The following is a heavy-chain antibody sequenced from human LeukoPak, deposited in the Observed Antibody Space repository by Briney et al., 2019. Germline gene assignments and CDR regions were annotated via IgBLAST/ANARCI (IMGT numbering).Heavy chain of an antibody. J-gene: IGHJ3*02. Sequence: SETLSLTCAVSGGSISSSNWWSWVRQPPGKGLEWIGEIYHSGSTNYNPSLKSRVTISVDKSKNQFSLKLSSVTAADTAVYYCARWADSSSWPRAVAGFDEEGAFDIWGQGTMVTVSS. D-gene: IGHD6-13*01. V-gene: IGHV4-4*02. CDR1: GGSISSSNW. CDR2: IYHSGST. CDR3: ARWADSSSWPRAVAGFDEEGAFDI.